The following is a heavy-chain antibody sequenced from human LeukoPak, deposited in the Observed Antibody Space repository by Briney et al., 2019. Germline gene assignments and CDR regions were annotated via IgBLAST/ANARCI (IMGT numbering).Heavy chain of an antibody. CDR2: IIPIFGTA. CDR1: GGTFSSYA. J-gene: IGHJ5*02. CDR3: ARDKGLGPAYWFDP. D-gene: IGHD2-2*01. Sequence: SVKVSCKASGGTFSSYAISWVRQAPGQGLEWRGGIIPIFGTANYAQKFQGRVTITTDEPTSTAYMELSSLRSEDTAVYYCARDKGLGPAYWFDPWGQGTLVTVSS. V-gene: IGHV1-69*05.